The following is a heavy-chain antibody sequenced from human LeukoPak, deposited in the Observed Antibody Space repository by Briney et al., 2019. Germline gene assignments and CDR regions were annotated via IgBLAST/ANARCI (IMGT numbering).Heavy chain of an antibody. CDR3: ARPYDFWSGYYGY. CDR1: GYSSTSYW. CDR2: IDPSDSYT. D-gene: IGHD3-3*01. Sequence: GESLKISCKGSGYSSTSYWISWVRQMPGKGLEWMGRIDPSDSYTNYSPSFQGHVTISADKSISTAYLQWSSLKASDTAMYYCARPYDFWSGYYGYWGQGTLVTVSS. J-gene: IGHJ4*02. V-gene: IGHV5-10-1*01.